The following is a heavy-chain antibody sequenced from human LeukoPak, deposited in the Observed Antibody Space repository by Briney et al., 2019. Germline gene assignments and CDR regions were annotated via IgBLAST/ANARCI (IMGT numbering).Heavy chain of an antibody. CDR1: GFTFSTYD. J-gene: IGHJ4*02. CDR3: ARAGRGGDGYKAFDY. D-gene: IGHD5-24*01. V-gene: IGHV3-48*01. Sequence: AGGSLRLSCVASGFTFSTYDMNWVRQAPGKGLEWVSYLSSTGGTRYYAKSVQGRFTISRDDAKNSLYLQMNSLRAEDTAVYYCARAGRGGDGYKAFDYWGQGTLVTVSS. CDR2: LSSTGGTR.